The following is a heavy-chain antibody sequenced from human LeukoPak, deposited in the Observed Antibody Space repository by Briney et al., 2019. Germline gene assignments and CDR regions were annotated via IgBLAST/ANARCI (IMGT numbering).Heavy chain of an antibody. CDR2: IYYSGNT. D-gene: IGHD1-26*01. CDR3: ARQSGSYGVYYYYMDV. V-gene: IGHV4-59*08. Sequence: SETLPLTCTVSGGSISGYYWNWIRQPPGKGLEWIGYIYYSGNTNYNPSLKSRVTISVDTSKNQFSLKLSSVTAADTAVYYCARQSGSYGVYYYYMDVWGKGTTVTISS. CDR1: GGSISGYY. J-gene: IGHJ6*03.